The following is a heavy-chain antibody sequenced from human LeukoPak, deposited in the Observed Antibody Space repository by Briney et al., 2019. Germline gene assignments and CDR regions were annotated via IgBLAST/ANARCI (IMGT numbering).Heavy chain of an antibody. V-gene: IGHV3-30-3*01. J-gene: IGHJ3*01. Sequence: QPGRSLRLSCAASGFTFSDYAMHWVRQAPGKGLEWVAVLSYGGTNKYYADSVKGRFTISRDNSKYTMFLQMNSLRAEDTAVYHCARDRSGYANDAFDFWGQGTMVTVSS. CDR1: GFTFSDYA. D-gene: IGHD3-3*01. CDR3: ARDRSGYANDAFDF. CDR2: LSYGGTNK.